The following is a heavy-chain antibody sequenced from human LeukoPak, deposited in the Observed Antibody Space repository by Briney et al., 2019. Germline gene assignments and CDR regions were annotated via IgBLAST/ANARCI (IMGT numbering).Heavy chain of an antibody. D-gene: IGHD3-3*01. Sequence: QPGGSLRLSCAASGFTFSGSAMHWVRPASGEGLGWVGRIRSKANSYATAYAASVKGRVTISRDDSKNTAYLQMNSLKTEDTAVYYCTRHGGERSYYDFWSGYFSYYYYYMDVWGKGTTVTVSS. CDR1: GFTFSGSA. V-gene: IGHV3-73*01. J-gene: IGHJ6*03. CDR3: TRHGGERSYYDFWSGYFSYYYYYMDV. CDR2: IRSKANSYAT.